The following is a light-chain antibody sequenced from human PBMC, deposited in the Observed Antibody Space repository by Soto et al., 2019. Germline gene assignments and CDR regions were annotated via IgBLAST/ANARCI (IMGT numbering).Light chain of an antibody. V-gene: IGKV3-20*01. CDR3: QHYGTSQGLFT. CDR2: GAS. Sequence: EIVLTQSPDTLSLSPGERATLSCRASQSVSNTYLAWYQQKPGQAPRLLIYGASSRATGIPDRFSGSGSGTDFTLTISRLETEDFAVYYCQHYGTSQGLFTFGPGTKVDIK. J-gene: IGKJ3*01. CDR1: QSVSNTY.